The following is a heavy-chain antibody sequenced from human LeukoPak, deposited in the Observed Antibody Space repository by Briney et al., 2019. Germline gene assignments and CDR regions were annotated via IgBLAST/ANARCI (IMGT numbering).Heavy chain of an antibody. J-gene: IGHJ4*02. D-gene: IGHD6-19*01. CDR1: GGSISSSSYY. CDR2: IYYSGST. Sequence: SETLSLTCTVSGGSISSSSYYWGSIRQPPGKGLGWIGSIYYSGSTYYNPSRKSRVTISVDTSKNQFSLELSSVTAADTAVYYCASLYRSGWLGRDDYWGQGTMVTVSS. V-gene: IGHV4-39*01. CDR3: ASLYRSGWLGRDDY.